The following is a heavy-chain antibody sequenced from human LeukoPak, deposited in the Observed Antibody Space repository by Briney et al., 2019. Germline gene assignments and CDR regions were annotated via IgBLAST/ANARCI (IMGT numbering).Heavy chain of an antibody. CDR2: ISTYNGNT. CDR3: ARDLWGGNTYYYGSGSYDY. J-gene: IGHJ4*02. CDR1: GYTFTSHG. V-gene: IGHV1-18*01. D-gene: IGHD3-10*01. Sequence: ASVAVSCKASGYTFTSHGISWVRQAPGQGLEWMGWISTYNGNTNYAQKLQGRVSMTTDTSTSTAYMELRSLRSDNTDVYYCARDLWGGNTYYYGSGSYDYWGQGTLVTVSS.